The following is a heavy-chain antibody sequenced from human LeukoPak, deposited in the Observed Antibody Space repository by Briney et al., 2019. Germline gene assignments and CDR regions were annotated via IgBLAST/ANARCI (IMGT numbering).Heavy chain of an antibody. CDR1: GGSISSSGYN. Sequence: PSETLSLICTVSGGSISSSGYNWDWIRQPPGKGLEWIGNLYDSGSTYYNPSLKSRVTISVDTSKNQFSLKLSSVTAADTAVYYCARGRHYYGSGSYLYYWGQGTLVTVPA. CDR2: LYDSGST. J-gene: IGHJ4*02. D-gene: IGHD3-10*01. CDR3: ARGRHYYGSGSYLYY. V-gene: IGHV4-39*07.